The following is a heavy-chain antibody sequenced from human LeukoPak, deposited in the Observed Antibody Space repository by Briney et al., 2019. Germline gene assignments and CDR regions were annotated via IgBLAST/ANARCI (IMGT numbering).Heavy chain of an antibody. CDR2: ISYDGSNK. D-gene: IGHD1-1*01. Sequence: GGSLRLSCAASGFTFSSYAMHWVRQAPGKGLEWVAVISYDGSNKYYADSVKGRFTISRDNSKNTLYLQMNSLRAEDTAVYYCARDNEDYFDYWGQGTLVTVSS. CDR3: ARDNEDYFDY. J-gene: IGHJ4*02. V-gene: IGHV3-30-3*01. CDR1: GFTFSSYA.